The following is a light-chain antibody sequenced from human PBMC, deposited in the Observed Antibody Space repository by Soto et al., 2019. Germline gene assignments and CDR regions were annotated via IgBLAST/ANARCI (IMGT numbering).Light chain of an antibody. V-gene: IGKV3-11*01. CDR3: QQRSNWPPELT. CDR2: DAS. Sequence: EIVLTQSPATLSLSPGGRATLSCRASQSVSSYLAWYQQKPGQAPRLLIYDASNRATGIPARFSGSGSGTDFTLTISSLEPEDFAVYYCQQRSNWPPELTSGGGTKVDIK. J-gene: IGKJ4*01. CDR1: QSVSSY.